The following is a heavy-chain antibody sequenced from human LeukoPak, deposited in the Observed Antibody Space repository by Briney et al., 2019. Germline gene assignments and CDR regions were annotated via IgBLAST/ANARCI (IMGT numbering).Heavy chain of an antibody. CDR1: GGTFGSYA. Sequence: ASVKVSCKASGGTFGSYAISWVRQAPGQGLEWMGGIIPIFGTANYAQKFQGRVTITTDESTSTAYMELSSLRSEDTAVYYCARSGYDYVEYYYYYMDVWGKGTTVTVSS. CDR2: IIPIFGTA. V-gene: IGHV1-69*05. D-gene: IGHD5-12*01. CDR3: ARSGYDYVEYYYYYMDV. J-gene: IGHJ6*03.